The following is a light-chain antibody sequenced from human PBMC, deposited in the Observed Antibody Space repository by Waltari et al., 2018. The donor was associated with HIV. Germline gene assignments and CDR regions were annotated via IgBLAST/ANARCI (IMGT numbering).Light chain of an antibody. CDR1: QSISNY. Sequence: DIQMTQSPSSLSASVGDRVTITCRASQSISNYLNWYQQKPGKAPKILVYSAFNLQSGVPSRFSGSGSGTDFTLTISTLQPEDFSTYYCQQSYSTPRTFGQGTKVEIK. CDR3: QQSYSTPRT. CDR2: SAF. J-gene: IGKJ1*01. V-gene: IGKV1-39*01.